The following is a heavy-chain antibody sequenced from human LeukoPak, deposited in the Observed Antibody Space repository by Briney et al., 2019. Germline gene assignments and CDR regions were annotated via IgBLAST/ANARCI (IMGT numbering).Heavy chain of an antibody. CDR1: GYTFTSYG. J-gene: IGHJ4*02. D-gene: IGHD6-19*01. Sequence: SVKVSCKASGYTFTSYGISWVRQAPGQGLEWIGWIVVGSGNTNYAQKFQERVTITRDMSTSTAYMELSSLRSEDTAVYYCAAYTYSSGWYTHLDYFDYWGQGTLVTVSS. CDR3: AAYTYSSGWYTHLDYFDY. V-gene: IGHV1-58*02. CDR2: IVVGSGNT.